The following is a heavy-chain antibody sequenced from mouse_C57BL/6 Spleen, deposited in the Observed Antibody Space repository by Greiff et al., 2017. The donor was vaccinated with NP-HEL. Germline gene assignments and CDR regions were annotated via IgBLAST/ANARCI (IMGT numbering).Heavy chain of an antibody. Sequence: QVQLQQSGAELVRPGASVTLSCKASGYTFTDYEMHWVKQTPVHGLEWIGAIDPETGGTAYNQKFKGKAILTADKSSSTAYMELRSLTSEDSAVYYCTRSNWDPAWFAYWGQGTLVTVSA. CDR3: TRSNWDPAWFAY. J-gene: IGHJ3*01. V-gene: IGHV1-15*01. D-gene: IGHD4-1*01. CDR2: IDPETGGT. CDR1: GYTFTDYE.